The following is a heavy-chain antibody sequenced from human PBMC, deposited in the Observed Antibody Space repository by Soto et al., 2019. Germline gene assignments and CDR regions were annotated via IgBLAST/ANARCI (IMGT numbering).Heavy chain of an antibody. CDR1: GGSISSYY. D-gene: IGHD3-16*01. V-gene: IGHV4-59*01. J-gene: IGHJ4*02. Sequence: SETLCLTCTVSGGSISSYYWSWIRQPPGKGLEWIGYIYSSGSTNYNPSLKSRVTISVDTSKNQFSLKLSSVTAADTAVYYCARRYGGNFDYWGQGTLVTVSS. CDR3: ARRYGGNFDY. CDR2: IYSSGST.